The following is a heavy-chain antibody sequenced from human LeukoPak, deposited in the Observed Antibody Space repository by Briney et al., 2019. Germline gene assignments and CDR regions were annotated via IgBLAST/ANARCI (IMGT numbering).Heavy chain of an antibody. J-gene: IGHJ4*02. CDR3: ARGSYSSSWSVDY. V-gene: IGHV1-69*13. Sequence: SVKVSRKASGYTFTSYGISWVRQAPGQGLEWMGGIIPIFGTANYAQKFQGRVTITADESTSTAYMELSSLRSEDTAVYYCARGSYSSSWSVDYWGQGTLVTVSS. CDR1: GYTFTSYG. CDR2: IIPIFGTA. D-gene: IGHD6-13*01.